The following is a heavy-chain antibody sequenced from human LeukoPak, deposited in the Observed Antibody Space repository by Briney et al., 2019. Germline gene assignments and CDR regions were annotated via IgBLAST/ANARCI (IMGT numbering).Heavy chain of an antibody. V-gene: IGHV4-59*08. CDR3: ARQGDYDAFDI. J-gene: IGHJ3*02. D-gene: IGHD4-11*01. Sequence: SETLSLTCTVSGGSISSYYWSWIRQPPGKGLEWIGYIYYSGSTNYNPSLKSRVTISVDTSKNQFSLKLSSVTAADTAVCYCARQGDYDAFDIWGQGTMVTVSS. CDR1: GGSISSYY. CDR2: IYYSGST.